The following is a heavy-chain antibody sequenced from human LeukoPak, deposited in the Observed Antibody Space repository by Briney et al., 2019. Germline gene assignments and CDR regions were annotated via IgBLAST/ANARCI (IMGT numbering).Heavy chain of an antibody. CDR1: GFTFSSYA. V-gene: IGHV3-64*01. CDR2: ISSNGGST. J-gene: IGHJ3*02. D-gene: IGHD3-10*01. Sequence: GGSLRLSCAASGFTFSSYAMHWVRQAPGKGLEYASAISSNGGSTYYANSVKGRSTISRDNSKNTLYLQMGSLRAEDMAVYYCARSPGEVVNPEYAFDIWGQGTMVTVSS. CDR3: ARSPGEVVNPEYAFDI.